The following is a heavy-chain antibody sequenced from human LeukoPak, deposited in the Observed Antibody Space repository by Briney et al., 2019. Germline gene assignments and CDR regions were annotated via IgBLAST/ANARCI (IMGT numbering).Heavy chain of an antibody. CDR3: ARDRLGGYFDY. CDR1: GGSFSGYY. CDR2: IYYSGST. J-gene: IGHJ4*02. V-gene: IGHV4-30-4*08. D-gene: IGHD3-16*01. Sequence: PSETLSLTCAVYGGSFSGYYWSWIRQPPGKGLEWIGYIYYSGSTYYNPSLKSRVTISVDTSKNQFSLKLSSVTAADTAVYYCARDRLGGYFDYWGQGTLVTVSS.